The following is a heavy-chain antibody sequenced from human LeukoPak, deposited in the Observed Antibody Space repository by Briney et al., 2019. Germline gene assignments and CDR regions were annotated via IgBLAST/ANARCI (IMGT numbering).Heavy chain of an antibody. J-gene: IGHJ4*02. Sequence: GGSLRLSCAASGFTFSSYAMSWVRQAPGKGLEWVSAISGSGGSTYYADFVKGRFTISRDNSKNTLYLQMNSLRAEDTAVYYCAKRVVVVPAAASDYWGQGTLVTVPS. CDR1: GFTFSSYA. V-gene: IGHV3-23*01. CDR2: ISGSGGST. D-gene: IGHD2-2*01. CDR3: AKRVVVVPAAASDY.